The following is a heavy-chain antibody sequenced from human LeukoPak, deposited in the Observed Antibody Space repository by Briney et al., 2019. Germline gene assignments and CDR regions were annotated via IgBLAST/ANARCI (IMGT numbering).Heavy chain of an antibody. CDR3: AREDVVLVDAVRYYYYGMDV. J-gene: IGHJ6*02. D-gene: IGHD2-8*01. CDR2: INPSGGST. CDR1: GYNFISYY. Sequence: ASVKVSCKASGYNFISYYMHWVRQAPGQGLEWMGIINPSGGSTSYAQKFQDRVTMTRDASTSTVYMELSSLKSEDAAVYYCAREDVVLVDAVRYYYYGMDVWGQGTTVTVS. V-gene: IGHV1-46*01.